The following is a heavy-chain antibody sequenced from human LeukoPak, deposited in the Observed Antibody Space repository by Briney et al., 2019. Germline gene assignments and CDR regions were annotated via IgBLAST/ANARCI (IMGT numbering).Heavy chain of an antibody. D-gene: IGHD1-26*01. CDR3: ARGGGSYPYMYAFDI. CDR1: GFTFSSYW. V-gene: IGHV3-7*01. Sequence: GGSLRLSCAASGFTFSSYWMSWVRQAPGKGLEWVANIKQDGSEKYYVDSVKGRFTISRDNAKNSLYLQMKSLRAEDTAVYYCARGGGSYPYMYAFDIWGQGTMVTVSS. J-gene: IGHJ3*02. CDR2: IKQDGSEK.